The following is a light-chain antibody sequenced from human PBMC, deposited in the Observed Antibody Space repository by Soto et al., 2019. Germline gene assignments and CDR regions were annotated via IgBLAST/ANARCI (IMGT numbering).Light chain of an antibody. Sequence: QSARTQPASVSRSPGHSIAIACTGTSSDIGGFYYVSWYQHHPGKDPKLMIYQVSNRPSGVSNRFSGSKSGNTASLTISGLPAEDEDDYFCSSYSSSSTFYVFGAGTKVTV. V-gene: IGLV2-14*01. J-gene: IGLJ1*01. CDR2: QVS. CDR3: SSYSSSSTFYV. CDR1: SSDIGGFYY.